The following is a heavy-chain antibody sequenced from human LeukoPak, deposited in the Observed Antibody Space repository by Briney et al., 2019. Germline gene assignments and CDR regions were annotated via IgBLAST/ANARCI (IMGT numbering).Heavy chain of an antibody. CDR1: GGSISSSSYY. J-gene: IGHJ4*02. V-gene: IGHV4-39*07. CDR2: IYYSGST. Sequence: SETLSLTCTVSGGSISSSSYYWGWIRQPPGKGLEWIGSIYYSGSTYYNPSLESRVTISVDTSKNQFSLKLSSVTAADTAVYYCARDLIAAAATSDYWGQGTLVTVSS. D-gene: IGHD6-13*01. CDR3: ARDLIAAAATSDY.